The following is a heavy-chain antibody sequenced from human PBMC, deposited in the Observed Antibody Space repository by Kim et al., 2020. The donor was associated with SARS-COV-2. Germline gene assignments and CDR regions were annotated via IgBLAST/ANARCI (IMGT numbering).Heavy chain of an antibody. CDR1: GFTFRTYG. CDR3: AKGVKKYAMDV. Sequence: GGSLRLSCVASGFTFRTYGIYWVRQAPGKGLEWVALISYDGSSQYYGDSVKGRFTISRDDSKNTVDLQMNSLRAADTAVYPCAKGVKKYAMDVWGQGTTVTVSS. V-gene: IGHV3-30*18. CDR2: ISYDGSSQ. J-gene: IGHJ6*02.